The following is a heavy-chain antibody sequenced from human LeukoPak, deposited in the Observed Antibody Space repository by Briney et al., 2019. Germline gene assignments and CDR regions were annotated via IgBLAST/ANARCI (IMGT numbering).Heavy chain of an antibody. CDR2: IIPIFGTA. J-gene: IGHJ4*02. CDR3: ARVPLSGYYDSSGYMSY. V-gene: IGHV1-69*05. Sequence: SVKVSCKASGGTFSSYAISWVRQAPGQGLEWMGRIIPIFGTANYAQMFQGRVTITTDESTSTAYMELSSLRSEDTAVYYCARVPLSGYYDSSGYMSYWGQGTLVTVSS. D-gene: IGHD3-22*01. CDR1: GGTFSSYA.